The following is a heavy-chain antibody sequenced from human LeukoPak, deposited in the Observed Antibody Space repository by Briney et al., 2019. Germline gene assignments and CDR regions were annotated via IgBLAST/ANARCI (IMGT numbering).Heavy chain of an antibody. CDR1: GFTFSSYS. Sequence: PGGSLRLSCAASGFTFSSYSMNWVRQAPGKGLEWVSYISSSSSTIYYADSVKGRFTISRDNAKNSLYLQMNSLRAEDTALYHCARVGRDDAFDIWGQGTMVTVSS. CDR3: ARVGRDDAFDI. V-gene: IGHV3-48*04. CDR2: ISSSSSTI. J-gene: IGHJ3*02.